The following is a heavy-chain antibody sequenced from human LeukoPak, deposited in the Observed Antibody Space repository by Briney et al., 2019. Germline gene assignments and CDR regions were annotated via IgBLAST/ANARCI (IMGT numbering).Heavy chain of an antibody. CDR1: GFTFSSYG. CDR3: AKPQAGIVVVPAAIEAVD. J-gene: IGHJ4*02. V-gene: IGHV3-30*18. Sequence: PEGSLRLSCAASGFTFSSYGMHWVRQAPGKGLEWVAVISYDGSNKYYADSVKGRFTISRDNSKNTLYLQMNSLRAEDAAVYYCAKPQAGIVVVPAAIEAVDWGQGTLVTVSS. D-gene: IGHD2-2*01. CDR2: ISYDGSNK.